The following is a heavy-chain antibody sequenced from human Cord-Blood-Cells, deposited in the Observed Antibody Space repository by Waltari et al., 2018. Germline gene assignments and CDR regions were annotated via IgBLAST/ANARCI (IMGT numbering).Heavy chain of an antibody. J-gene: IGHJ2*01. CDR1: GFTFSSYE. CDR3: ATWAGWGWIDWYFDL. D-gene: IGHD2-21*01. Sequence: EVQLVESGGGLVQPGGSLRLSCAASGFTFSSYEMNWVRQAPGKGLEWVSYISSNGSTIYYAESVKGRFTISRDNAKNSLYLQMNSLRAEDTAVYYCATWAGWGWIDWYFDLWGRGTLVTVSS. CDR2: ISSNGSTI. V-gene: IGHV3-48*03.